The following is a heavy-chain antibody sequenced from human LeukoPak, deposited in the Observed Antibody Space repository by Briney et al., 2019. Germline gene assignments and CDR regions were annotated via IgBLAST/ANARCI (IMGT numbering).Heavy chain of an antibody. V-gene: IGHV5-10-1*01. D-gene: IGHD3-10*01. CDR2: IDPRDSYT. J-gene: IGHJ3*02. CDR3: GRPVDYYGSGRPPDDAFDI. CDR1: GYSFTSYW. Sequence: GESLRISCKGSGYSFTSYWISWVRQMPWKGLGWIWRIDPRDSYTNYSPSFQWHVTISADKSISTDYLQWRSLTASATAMYYCGRPVDYYGSGRPPDDAFDIWGQGTMVTVSS.